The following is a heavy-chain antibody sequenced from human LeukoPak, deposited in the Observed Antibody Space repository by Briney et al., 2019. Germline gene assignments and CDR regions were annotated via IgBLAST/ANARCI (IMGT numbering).Heavy chain of an antibody. CDR2: IITIFGTA. Sequence: ASVKVSCNASGGTFSSYAISWVRQAPGQGLGWMRGIITIFGTANHAQKFQGRVTITTDESTSTAYMELSSLRSEDTAVYYCARDQGAFDQETYYYYYMDVWGKGTTVTVSS. V-gene: IGHV1-69*05. J-gene: IGHJ6*03. CDR1: GGTFSSYA. D-gene: IGHD3-9*01. CDR3: ARDQGAFDQETYYYYYMDV.